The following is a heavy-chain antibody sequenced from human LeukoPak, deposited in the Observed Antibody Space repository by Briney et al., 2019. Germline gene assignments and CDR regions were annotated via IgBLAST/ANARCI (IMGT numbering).Heavy chain of an antibody. Sequence: GGSLRLSCAASGFTFSSFGMNWVRQAPGKGLEWVSSISSSTSYIYYADSVQGRFTISRDNAKNSLYLEMNSLRAEDTALYYCARDARIAVAGTSPESSDYWGQGTLVTVSS. D-gene: IGHD6-19*01. J-gene: IGHJ4*02. CDR3: ARDARIAVAGTSPESSDY. CDR1: GFTFSSFG. CDR2: ISSSTSYI. V-gene: IGHV3-21*01.